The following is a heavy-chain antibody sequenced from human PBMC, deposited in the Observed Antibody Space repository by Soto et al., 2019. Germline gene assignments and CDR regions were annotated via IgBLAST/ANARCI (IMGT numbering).Heavy chain of an antibody. CDR3: ARQDGDGLYYFDY. CDR2: IYPRNFDT. CDR1: GYNFNIYW. V-gene: IGHV5-51*01. D-gene: IGHD4-17*01. Sequence: GESLKISCKGSGYNFNIYWIGWVRQMPGKGLEWMGVIYPRNFDTRYSPSFQGQVTISVDRTISTAYLQWRSLTASDSGVYYCARQDGDGLYYFDYWGQGTLVTVS. J-gene: IGHJ4*02.